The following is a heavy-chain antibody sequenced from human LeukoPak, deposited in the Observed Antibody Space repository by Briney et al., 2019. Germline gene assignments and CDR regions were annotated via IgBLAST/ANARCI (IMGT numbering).Heavy chain of an antibody. CDR3: ASGGSPASYYYYMDV. J-gene: IGHJ6*03. V-gene: IGHV4-4*09. CDR2: IYTSGST. D-gene: IGHD1-26*01. Sequence: SETLSLTCTVSGGSISSYYWSWIRQPPGKGLGWIGYIYTSGSTNYNPSLKSRVTISVDTSKNQFSLKLSSVTAADTAVYYCASGGSPASYYYYMDVWGKGTTVTVSS. CDR1: GGSISSYY.